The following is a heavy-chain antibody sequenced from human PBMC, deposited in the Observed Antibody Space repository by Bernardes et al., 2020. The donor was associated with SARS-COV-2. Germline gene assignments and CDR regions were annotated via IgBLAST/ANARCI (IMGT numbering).Heavy chain of an antibody. CDR3: ARVTNFWNSYYYYYGMDD. CDR1: GFTVSSNY. V-gene: IGHV3-66*02. CDR2: IYSGGST. Sequence: WESLSLSCAASGFTVSSNYLSWVRQAPGKGLEWVSLIYSGGSTNYADSVKGRFTISIDNSKNKLYLQMNSLRAEDTAVYYCARVTNFWNSYYYYYGMDDWGQGTPVTVSS. J-gene: IGHJ6*02. D-gene: IGHD3-3*01.